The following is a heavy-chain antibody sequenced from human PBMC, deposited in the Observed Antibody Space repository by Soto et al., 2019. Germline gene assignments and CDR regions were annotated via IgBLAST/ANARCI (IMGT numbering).Heavy chain of an antibody. CDR3: AKSRVFIGAIVTLLDS. D-gene: IGHD3-16*02. Sequence: PSQTLSLTCAISGDSVSSNSAAWNWIRQSPSRGLEWLGRTYYRSKWYNDYAVSVKSRITINPDTSKNQFSLQLNGLRADDTALYFCAKSRVFIGAIVTLLDSWGQGTQVTVSS. CDR2: TYYRSKWYN. J-gene: IGHJ4*02. V-gene: IGHV6-1*01. CDR1: GDSVSSNSAA.